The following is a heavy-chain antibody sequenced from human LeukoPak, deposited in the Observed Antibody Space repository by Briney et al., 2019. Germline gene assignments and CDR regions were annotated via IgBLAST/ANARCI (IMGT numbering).Heavy chain of an antibody. V-gene: IGHV3-53*01. CDR2: IYSGGSI. CDR1: GFSVSSNY. J-gene: IGHJ3*02. D-gene: IGHD2-21*01. Sequence: GGSLRLSCAASGFSVSSNYMSWVRQAPGKGLEWVSVIYSGGSIYYADSVKGRFTISRDDSKNTLYLQMHSLRAEDTAVYYCARVQHGGHLDAFDIWGQGTMVTVSS. CDR3: ARVQHGGHLDAFDI.